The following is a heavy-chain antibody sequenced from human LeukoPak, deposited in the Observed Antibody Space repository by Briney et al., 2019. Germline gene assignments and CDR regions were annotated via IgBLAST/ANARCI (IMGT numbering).Heavy chain of an antibody. CDR3: ARDDFELWLAHHFDY. J-gene: IGHJ4*02. V-gene: IGHV1-18*01. CDR2: ISAYNGNT. Sequence: ASVKVSCKASGGTVSSYAISWVRQAPGQGLEWMGWISAYNGNTNYAQKLQGRVTMTTDTSTSTAYMELRSLRSDDTAVYYCARDDFELWLAHHFDYWGQGTLVTVSS. CDR1: GGTVSSYA. D-gene: IGHD6-19*01.